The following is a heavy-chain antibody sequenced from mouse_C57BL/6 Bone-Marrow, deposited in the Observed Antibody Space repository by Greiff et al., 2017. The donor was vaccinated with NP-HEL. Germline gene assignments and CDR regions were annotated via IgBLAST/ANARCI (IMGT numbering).Heavy chain of an antibody. CDR2: IDPEDGET. CDR3: ARLYYDYEDYYAMDY. J-gene: IGHJ4*01. CDR1: GFNIKDYY. V-gene: IGHV14-2*01. Sequence: EVQLQQSGAELVKPGDSVKLSCTASGFNIKDYYMHWVKQRTEQGLEWIGRIDPEDGETKYAPTFQGKATITTDTSSNTAYLQLSSLTSEDTSVYYCARLYYDYEDYYAMDYWGQGTSVTVSS. D-gene: IGHD2-4*01.